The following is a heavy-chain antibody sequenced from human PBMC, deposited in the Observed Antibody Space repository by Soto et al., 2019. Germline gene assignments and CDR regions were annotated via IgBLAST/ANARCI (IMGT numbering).Heavy chain of an antibody. V-gene: IGHV4-59*08. Sequence: PSETLSLTCTVSGGSISSYYWSWIRQPPGKGLEWIGYIYYSGSTNYNPSLKSRVTISVDTSKNQFSLKLSSVTAADTAVYYCARHDTYDFWSGYIWGQGTLVTVSS. D-gene: IGHD3-3*01. CDR1: GGSISSYY. J-gene: IGHJ4*02. CDR2: IYYSGST. CDR3: ARHDTYDFWSGYI.